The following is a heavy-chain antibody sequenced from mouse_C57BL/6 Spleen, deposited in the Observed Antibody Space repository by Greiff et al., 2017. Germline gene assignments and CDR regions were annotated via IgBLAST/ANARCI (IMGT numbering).Heavy chain of an antibody. Sequence: QVQLQQSGPELVKPGASVKLSCKASGYAFTSSWMNWVKQRPGKGLEWIGRIYPGDGDTNYNGKFKGKATLTADKSSSTAYMQLSSLTSEDSAVYFCARANGNYVDYWGQGTSVTVSS. CDR1: GYAFTSSW. D-gene: IGHD2-1*01. J-gene: IGHJ4*01. CDR2: IYPGDGDT. CDR3: ARANGNYVDY. V-gene: IGHV1-82*01.